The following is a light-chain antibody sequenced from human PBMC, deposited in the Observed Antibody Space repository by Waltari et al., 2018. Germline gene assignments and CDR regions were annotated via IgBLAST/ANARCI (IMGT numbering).Light chain of an antibody. Sequence: QSVVTQPPSASGTLGQRVTMSCSGSGFNIGDNAVTWYQQFPGSAPKLLIYFNNQRPSGGPDRFSGSKFGTSASLASSGLQSEDEADYYCAAWDDSLGGWVFGGGTKLTVL. CDR1: GFNIGDNA. V-gene: IGLV1-44*01. CDR3: AAWDDSLGGWV. CDR2: FNN. J-gene: IGLJ3*02.